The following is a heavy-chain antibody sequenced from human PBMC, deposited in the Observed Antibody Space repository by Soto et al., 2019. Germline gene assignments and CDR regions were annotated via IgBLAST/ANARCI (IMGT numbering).Heavy chain of an antibody. V-gene: IGHV3-23*01. J-gene: IGHJ4*02. D-gene: IGHD2-15*01. CDR1: GFTFSSYA. CDR2: VSIGGST. Sequence: GSLRLSCAASGFTFSSYAMGWVRQGPGKGLEWVAVVSIGGSTHYADSVRGRFTITRDNSKNTLSLQMNSLTAEDTAVYYCARKNVVVLGNYGFLWGQGTLVTVSS. CDR3: ARKNVVVLGNYGFL.